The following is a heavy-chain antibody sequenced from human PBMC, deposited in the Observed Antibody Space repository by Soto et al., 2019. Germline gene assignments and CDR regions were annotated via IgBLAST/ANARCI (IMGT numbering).Heavy chain of an antibody. Sequence: VQLVESGGGLVQPGGSLRLSCAASGFTVSSNDMSWVRQAPGKGLQWVSVIYSGGSTYYADSVKGRLSISRDDSKNTVYLQMNSLRVEDTAVYYCARDASYWYFDLWGRGTLVTVSS. CDR1: GFTVSSND. CDR3: ARDASYWYFDL. J-gene: IGHJ2*01. D-gene: IGHD3-16*01. V-gene: IGHV3-66*01. CDR2: IYSGGST.